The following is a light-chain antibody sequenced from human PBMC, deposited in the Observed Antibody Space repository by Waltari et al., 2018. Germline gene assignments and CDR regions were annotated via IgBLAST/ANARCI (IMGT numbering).Light chain of an antibody. CDR1: STDAGPHTY. V-gene: IGLV2-14*03. J-gene: IGLJ2*01. CDR2: DVS. Sequence: QSALTQPASVSGSPGQSITISCTGSSTDAGPHTYVSWYQQHPGKAPKLIIDDVSHRPSGISNRFSGSRSGDTASLTISGLQAEDEAEYFCCSYANMVTLFVVFGGGTKLTVL. CDR3: CSYANMVTLFVV.